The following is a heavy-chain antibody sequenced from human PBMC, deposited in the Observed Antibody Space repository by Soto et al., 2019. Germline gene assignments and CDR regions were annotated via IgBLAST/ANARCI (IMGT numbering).Heavy chain of an antibody. CDR3: ARGEVVPNWFDP. Sequence: SETLSLTCAVSGYSISSGYYWGWIRQPPGKGLEWIGSIYHSGSTYYNPSLKSRVTISVDTSKNQFSLKLSSVTAADTAVYYCARGEVVPNWFDPWGRGTLVTVSS. V-gene: IGHV4-38-2*01. D-gene: IGHD3-22*01. CDR2: IYHSGST. CDR1: GYSISSGYY. J-gene: IGHJ5*02.